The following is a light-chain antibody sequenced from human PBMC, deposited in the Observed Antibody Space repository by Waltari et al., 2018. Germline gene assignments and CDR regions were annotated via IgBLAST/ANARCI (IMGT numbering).Light chain of an antibody. V-gene: IGLV1-51*01. CDR2: ENY. J-gene: IGLJ1*01. Sequence: QSVLTHPASVSAAPGQKVTITCSGSSSNSSNNFVAWYQQIPGTAAKPLVFENYRRPSGIPDRSSGYKSGTSATLGITGLQTGDEDDYYCGTWDSVLSAHVFGRGTKVTVL. CDR3: GTWDSVLSAHV. CDR1: SSNSSNNF.